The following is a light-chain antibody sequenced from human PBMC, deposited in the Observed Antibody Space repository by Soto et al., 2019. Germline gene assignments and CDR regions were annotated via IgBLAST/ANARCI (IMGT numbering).Light chain of an antibody. CDR2: DAS. CDR3: QQRET. J-gene: IGKJ1*01. CDR1: QSVGSY. V-gene: IGKV3-11*01. Sequence: EIVLTQSPATLSLSPGERATISCRASQSVGSYLAWYRQKPGQAPRLLIYDASNRATGIPVRFSGSGSGTDFTLTISSLEPEDFAVYYCQQRETFGQGTKVDIK.